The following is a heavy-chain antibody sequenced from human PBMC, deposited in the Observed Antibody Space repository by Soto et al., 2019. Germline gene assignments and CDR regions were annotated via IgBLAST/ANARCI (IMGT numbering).Heavy chain of an antibody. J-gene: IGHJ5*02. CDR1: GDSITNYY. Sequence: QVQLQESGPGPVKPSETLSLTCTVSGDSITNYYWSWIRQPPGKGLEWVGNIYYTGSTNYNPSLNSRVTISIDTSKNQFSLRLSSVTAADTAVYYCARDSRVPTWGQGTLVTVSS. V-gene: IGHV4-59*01. CDR3: ARDSRVPT. CDR2: IYYTGST.